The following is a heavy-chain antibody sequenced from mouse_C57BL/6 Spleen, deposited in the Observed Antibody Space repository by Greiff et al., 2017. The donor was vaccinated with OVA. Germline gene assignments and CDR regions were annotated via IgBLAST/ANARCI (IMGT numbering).Heavy chain of an antibody. Sequence: QVQLKESGPELVKPGASVKISCKASGYAFSSSWMNWVKQRPGQGLEWIGRIYPGDGDTNYNGKFKGKATLTADKSSSTAYMQLSSLTSEDSAVCFCARDYDGGCAYWGQGTLVTVSA. V-gene: IGHV1-82*01. CDR1: GYAFSSSW. CDR3: ARDYDGGCAY. CDR2: IYPGDGDT. D-gene: IGHD2-4*01. J-gene: IGHJ3*01.